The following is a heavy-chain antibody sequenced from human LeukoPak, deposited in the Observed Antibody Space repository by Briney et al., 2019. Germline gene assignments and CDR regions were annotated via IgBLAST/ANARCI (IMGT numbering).Heavy chain of an antibody. CDR3: ARDQGSRWFDP. CDR2: IYYSGST. V-gene: IGHV4-59*01. Sequence: SEALSLTCTVSGGSISSYYWSWIRQPPGKGLEWIGYIYYSGSTNYNPSLKSRVTISVDTSKNQFSLKLSSVTAADTAVYYCARDQGSRWFDPWGQGTLVTVSS. CDR1: GGSISSYY. J-gene: IGHJ5*02.